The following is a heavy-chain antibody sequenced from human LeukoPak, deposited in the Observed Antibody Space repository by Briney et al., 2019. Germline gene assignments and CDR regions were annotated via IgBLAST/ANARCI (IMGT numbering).Heavy chain of an antibody. J-gene: IGHJ6*04. CDR3: TRGFRDV. V-gene: IGHV3-74*01. CDR1: GFTFSSYW. CDR2: IKTDGSNT. Sequence: GGCLRLSCAASGFTFSSYWMHWVRQAPGKGLVWVSRIKTDGSNTGYADSVKGRFTISKDNAKNTLYLQMNSLRAEDTAVYYCTRGFRDVWGKGTTVIVSS.